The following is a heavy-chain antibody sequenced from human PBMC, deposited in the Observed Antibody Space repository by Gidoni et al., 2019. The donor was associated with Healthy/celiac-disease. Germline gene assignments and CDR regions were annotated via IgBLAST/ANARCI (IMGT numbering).Heavy chain of an antibody. CDR2: ISGSGGST. Sequence: EVQLVESGGGLVQPGGSLRLSCAASVFTFSTYAMSWVRQAPGKGLEWVSAISGSGGSTYYADSVKGRFTISRDNSKNTLYLQMNSLRAEDTAVYYCAKDPLDYGDPRHYWYFDLWGRGTLVTVSS. J-gene: IGHJ2*01. V-gene: IGHV3-23*04. CDR3: AKDPLDYGDPRHYWYFDL. CDR1: VFTFSTYA. D-gene: IGHD4-17*01.